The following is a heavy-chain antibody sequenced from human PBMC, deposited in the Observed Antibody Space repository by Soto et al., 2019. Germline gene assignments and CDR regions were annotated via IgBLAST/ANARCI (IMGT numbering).Heavy chain of an antibody. CDR2: MNPNSGNT. CDR3: ARPYYDFWSGYYYYYGMDV. CDR1: GYTFTSYD. Sequence: QVQLVQSGAEVKKPGASVKVSCKASGYTFTSYDINWVRQATGQGLEWMGWMNPNSGNTGYAQKFQGRVTMTRNTXXSXAXXELSSLRSEDTAVYYCARPYYDFWSGYYYYYGMDVWGQGTTVTVSS. J-gene: IGHJ6*02. V-gene: IGHV1-8*01. D-gene: IGHD3-3*01.